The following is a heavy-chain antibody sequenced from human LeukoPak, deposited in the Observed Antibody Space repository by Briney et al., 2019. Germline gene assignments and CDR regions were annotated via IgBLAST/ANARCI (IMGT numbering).Heavy chain of an antibody. CDR3: AREAFKKHDY. Sequence: PGGSLRLSCAASEFTFSSYAMSWVRQAPGKGLEWVSGISGSGSSTYYADSVKGRFTISRDNAKNSLYLQMNSLRAEDTAVYYCAREAFKKHDYWGQGTLVTVSS. CDR1: EFTFSSYA. J-gene: IGHJ4*02. CDR2: ISGSGSST. V-gene: IGHV3-23*01.